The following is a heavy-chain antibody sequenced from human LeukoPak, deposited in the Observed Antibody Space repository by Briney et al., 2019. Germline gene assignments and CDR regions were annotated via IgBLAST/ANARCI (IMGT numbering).Heavy chain of an antibody. D-gene: IGHD6-6*01. CDR3: ARHVDGYSSSSVGFDP. V-gene: IGHV5-51*01. Sequence: GESLKISCKGSGYSFTNYWIGWVRQMPGKGLEWMGIIYPGDSDTRYSPSFQGQVTMSADKSISTAYLQWSSLKASDTAMYYCARHVDGYSSSSVGFDPWGQGTLVTVSS. CDR2: IYPGDSDT. CDR1: GYSFTNYW. J-gene: IGHJ5*02.